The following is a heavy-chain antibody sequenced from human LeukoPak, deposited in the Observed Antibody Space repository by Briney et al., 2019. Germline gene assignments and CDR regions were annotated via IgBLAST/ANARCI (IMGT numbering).Heavy chain of an antibody. D-gene: IGHD1-14*01. J-gene: IGHJ6*02. CDR3: ARDSSRTPPLGMDV. Sequence: GGSLRLSCAASGFTFSSYGMHWVRQAPGKGLEWVAVIWYDGSNKYYADSVKGRFTISRDNSKNTLYLQMNSLRAEDTAVYYCARDSSRTPPLGMDVWGQGTTVTVSS. CDR1: GFTFSSYG. V-gene: IGHV3-33*01. CDR2: IWYDGSNK.